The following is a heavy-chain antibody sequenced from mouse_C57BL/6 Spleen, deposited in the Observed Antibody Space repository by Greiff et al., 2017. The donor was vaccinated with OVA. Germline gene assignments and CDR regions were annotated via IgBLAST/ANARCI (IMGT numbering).Heavy chain of an antibody. CDR1: GYTFTSYW. CDR2: IDPSDSYT. J-gene: IGHJ3*01. Sequence: QVQLQQPGAELVKPGASVKLSCKASGYTFTSYWMQWVKQRPGQGLEWIGEIDPSDSYTNYNQKFKGKATLTVDTSSSTAYMQLSSLTSEDSAVYYCARNYGSRRGFAYWGQGTLVTVSA. D-gene: IGHD1-1*01. CDR3: ARNYGSRRGFAY. V-gene: IGHV1-50*01.